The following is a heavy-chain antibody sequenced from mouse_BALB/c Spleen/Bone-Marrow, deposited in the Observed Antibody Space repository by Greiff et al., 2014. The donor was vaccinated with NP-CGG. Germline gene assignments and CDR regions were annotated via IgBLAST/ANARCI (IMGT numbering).Heavy chain of an antibody. CDR2: ISYSGNA. CDR1: GDSITSSY. CDR3: ARGNGYHFDY. Sequence: EVQVVESGPSLVKPSQTLSLTCSVTGDSITSSYWNWIRKFPGNKLEYMGYISYSGNASYNPSLKSRISLTRDTSKNQYYLQLNSVTTEDTATYFCARGNGYHFDYWGQGTTLTVSS. J-gene: IGHJ2*01. V-gene: IGHV3-8*02. D-gene: IGHD1-2*01.